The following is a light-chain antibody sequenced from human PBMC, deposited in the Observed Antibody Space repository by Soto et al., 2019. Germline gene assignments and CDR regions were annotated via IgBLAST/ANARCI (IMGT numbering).Light chain of an antibody. CDR2: GES. J-gene: IGKJ5*01. CDR1: QSVSSY. V-gene: IGKV3-20*01. Sequence: EIVWTHSPATLSLSPGERSTLSCRASQSVSSYLALYQQKPGQAPRLLIYGESSRATGIPDRFSGSGSGRDFKVAVGRLGTEDFAVYYYQQYGRSPPINLGPETRLEIK. CDR3: QQYGRSPPIN.